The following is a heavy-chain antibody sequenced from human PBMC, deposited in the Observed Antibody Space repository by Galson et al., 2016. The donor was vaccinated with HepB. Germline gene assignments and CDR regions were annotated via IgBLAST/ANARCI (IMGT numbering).Heavy chain of an antibody. CDR1: GDSVSSSRAA. Sequence: CAISGDSVSSSRAAWNWIRQSPSRGLEWLGRTYYRLKWNNDYAVSVTSRIIINPDTSKNQFSLQLKSVTPEDTAVYCCARAVEYYTFWSRLYGMDVWGQGTTVIVSS. CDR2: TYYRLKWNN. CDR3: ARAVEYYTFWSRLYGMDV. V-gene: IGHV6-1*01. D-gene: IGHD3-3*01. J-gene: IGHJ6*02.